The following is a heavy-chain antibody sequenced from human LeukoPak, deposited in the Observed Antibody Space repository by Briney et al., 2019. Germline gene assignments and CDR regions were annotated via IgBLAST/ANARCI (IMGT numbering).Heavy chain of an antibody. CDR1: GFTFSSYA. Sequence: PGGSLRLSCAASGFTFSSYAMSWVRQAPGKGLEWVSAISGGGSTYYADSVKGRFTISRDNSKNTLYLQMNSLRAEDTAVYYCAKVAGGWPTINDYWGQGTLVTVSS. V-gene: IGHV3-23*01. CDR3: AKVAGGWPTINDY. CDR2: ISGGGST. J-gene: IGHJ4*02. D-gene: IGHD6-19*01.